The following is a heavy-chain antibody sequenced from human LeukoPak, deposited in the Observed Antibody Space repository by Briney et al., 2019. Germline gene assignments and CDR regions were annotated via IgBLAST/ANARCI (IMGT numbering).Heavy chain of an antibody. Sequence: GGSLRLFCVASGFTLSDHWMYWVRQGPGKGLAHVSRIESDASRTTYADSVKGRFTISRDDAKNTMYLQMHSLRAEDTAVYYCVKGGHKLDIQTTRYYYGLDVWGQGTTVAVSS. CDR1: GFTLSDHW. V-gene: IGHV3-74*03. D-gene: IGHD5-12*01. CDR3: VKGGHKLDIQTTRYYYGLDV. J-gene: IGHJ6*02. CDR2: IESDASRT.